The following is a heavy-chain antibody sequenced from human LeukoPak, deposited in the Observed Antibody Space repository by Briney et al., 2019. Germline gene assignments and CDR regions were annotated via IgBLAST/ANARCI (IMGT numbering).Heavy chain of an antibody. CDR2: ISYDGSNK. V-gene: IGHV3-30-3*01. Sequence: GGSLRLSCAASGFTFRSYAVHWVRQAPGKGLDWVAVISYDGSNKYYADSVKGRFTISRDNSKNTLYLQMNSLRAEDTAVYYCARGGQWLPYYYYYYGMDVWGQGTTVTVSS. CDR3: ARGGQWLPYYYYYYGMDV. D-gene: IGHD6-19*01. CDR1: GFTFRSYA. J-gene: IGHJ6*02.